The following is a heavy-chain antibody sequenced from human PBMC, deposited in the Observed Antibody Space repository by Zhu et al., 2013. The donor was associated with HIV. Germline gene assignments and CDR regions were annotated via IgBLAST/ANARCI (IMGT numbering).Heavy chain of an antibody. V-gene: IGHV1-69*01. Sequence: QVQLVQSGADVKKPGSSVKVSCKASADTFSSYAISWVRQAPGQGLEWMGGIIPIFGTANYAQKFQGRVTITADESTSTAYMELSSLRSEDTAVYYCARDQSYYYDSSGYSDAFDIWGQGTMVTVSS. CDR1: ADTFSSYA. J-gene: IGHJ3*02. CDR3: ARDQSYYYDSSGYSDAFDI. D-gene: IGHD3-22*01. CDR2: IIPIFGTA.